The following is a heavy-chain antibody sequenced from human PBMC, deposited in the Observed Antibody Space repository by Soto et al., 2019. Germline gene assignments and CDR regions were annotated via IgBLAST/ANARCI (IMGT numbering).Heavy chain of an antibody. CDR3: ARGTSSWNGYYDF. CDR2: IISKIDIG. Sequence: QVQLVQSGAEVKKPGSSVRVSCKASGGPFNRYSIIWVRQAPGQGLEWMGGIISKIDIGKYAQKFQDRLTITADEFTSTAYMELSSLRYDDTAVYYCARGTSSWNGYYDFWGQGTLLTVSS. CDR1: GGPFNRYS. D-gene: IGHD3-3*01. J-gene: IGHJ4*02. V-gene: IGHV1-69*01.